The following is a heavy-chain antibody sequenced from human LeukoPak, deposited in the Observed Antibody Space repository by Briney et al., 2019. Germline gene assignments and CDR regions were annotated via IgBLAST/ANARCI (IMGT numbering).Heavy chain of an antibody. CDR1: GGSISSGSYY. V-gene: IGHV4-61*02. D-gene: IGHD2-15*01. Sequence: SETLSLTCTVSGGSISSGSYYWSWIRQPAGKGLEWIGRIYTSGSTNYNPSLKSRVTISVDTSKNQFSLRLSSVTAADTAVYYCARRVGKNRFDPWGQGTLVTVSS. CDR2: IYTSGST. J-gene: IGHJ5*02. CDR3: ARRVGKNRFDP.